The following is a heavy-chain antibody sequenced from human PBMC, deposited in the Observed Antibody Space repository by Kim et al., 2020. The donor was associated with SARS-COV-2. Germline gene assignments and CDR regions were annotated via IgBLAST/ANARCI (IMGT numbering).Heavy chain of an antibody. J-gene: IGHJ4*02. CDR2: INPNSGGT. V-gene: IGHV1-2*02. CDR1: GYTFTGYY. D-gene: IGHD3-9*01. CDR3: ARDLRTVFDALHRGGFDY. Sequence: ASVKVSCKASGYTFTGYYMHWVRQAPGQGLEWMGWINPNSGGTNYAQKFQGRVTMTRDTSISTAYMELSRLRSDDTAVYYCARDLRTVFDALHRGGFDYWGQGTLVTVSS.